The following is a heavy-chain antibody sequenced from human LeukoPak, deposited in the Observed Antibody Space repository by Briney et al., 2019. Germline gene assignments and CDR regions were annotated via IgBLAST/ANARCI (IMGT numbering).Heavy chain of an antibody. CDR2: INQDGSEK. J-gene: IGHJ5*02. CDR1: GFTFSGYW. D-gene: IGHD2-15*01. Sequence: PGGSLRLSCAASGFTFSGYWMSWVRQAPGKGLEWAANINQDGSEKYYVDSVKGRFTISRDNAKNSLYLQMNSLRAEDTAVYYCAREGCSGGSCYHNWFDPWGQGTLVTVSS. V-gene: IGHV3-7*01. CDR3: AREGCSGGSCYHNWFDP.